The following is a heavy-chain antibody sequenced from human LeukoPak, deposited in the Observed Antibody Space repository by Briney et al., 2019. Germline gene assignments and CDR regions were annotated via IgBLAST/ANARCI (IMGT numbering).Heavy chain of an antibody. V-gene: IGHV4-61*02. CDR1: GESISGSRHY. D-gene: IGHD3-10*01. CDR2: IYPSGNT. J-gene: IGHJ4*02. Sequence: PSETLSLTCSVSGESISGSRHYWSWIRQPAGKGLEWIGRIYPSGNTNYNPSLKSRATISLDTSNNQFSLNLKSVTAADTAMYYCARDGVVTMELDFWGQGTLVTVSS. CDR3: ARDGVVTMELDF.